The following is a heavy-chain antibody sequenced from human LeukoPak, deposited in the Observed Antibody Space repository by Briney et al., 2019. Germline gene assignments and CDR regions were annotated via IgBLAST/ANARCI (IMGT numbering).Heavy chain of an antibody. V-gene: IGHV3-30*04. CDR3: ARDRITMVRGPFDY. Sequence: GGSLRLSCAASGFTFSSYAMHWVRQAPGKGLEWVAVISYDGSNKYYADSVKGRFTISRDNSKNTLYLQMNSLGAEDTAVYYCARDRITMVRGPFDYWGQGTTVTVSS. D-gene: IGHD3-10*01. J-gene: IGHJ4*03. CDR2: ISYDGSNK. CDR1: GFTFSSYA.